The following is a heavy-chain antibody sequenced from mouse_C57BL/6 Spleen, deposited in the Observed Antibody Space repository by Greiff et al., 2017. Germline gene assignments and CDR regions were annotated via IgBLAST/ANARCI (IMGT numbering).Heavy chain of an antibody. V-gene: IGHV5-17*01. CDR3: ARSGRDYWYFDV. CDR1: GFTFSDYG. J-gene: IGHJ1*03. CDR2: ISSGSSTI. Sequence: EVKLMESGGGLVKPGGSLKLSCAASGFTFSDYGMHWVRQAPEKGLEWVAYISSGSSTIYYADTVKGRFTISRDNAKNTLFLQMTSLRSEDTAMYYCARSGRDYWYFDVWGTGTTVTVSS.